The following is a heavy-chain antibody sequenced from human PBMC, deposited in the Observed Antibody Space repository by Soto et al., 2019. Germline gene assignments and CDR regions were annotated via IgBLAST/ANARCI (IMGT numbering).Heavy chain of an antibody. CDR2: MYYNGNI. CDR1: GVSISNYY. Sequence: PSETLSLTCNVSGVSISNYYWTWVRQSPEKGLEWIGYMYYNGNINYNPSLKSRVTISIDTSKNQFSLTLKSVTAADTAVYYCAGGGNWFDPWGQGVLVTVSS. V-gene: IGHV4-59*01. D-gene: IGHD3-16*01. J-gene: IGHJ5*02. CDR3: AGGGNWFDP.